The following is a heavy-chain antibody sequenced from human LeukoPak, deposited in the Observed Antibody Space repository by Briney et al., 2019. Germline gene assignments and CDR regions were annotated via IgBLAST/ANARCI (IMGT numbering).Heavy chain of an antibody. CDR1: GGTFSSYA. J-gene: IGHJ3*02. CDR3: ARVREWELLIVAFGI. D-gene: IGHD1-26*01. V-gene: IGHV1-8*02. CDR2: MNPNSGNT. Sequence: ASVKVSCKASGGTFSSYAISWVRQAPGQGLEWMGWMNPNSGNTGCAQKFQGRVTMTRNTSISTAYMELSSLRSEDTAVYYCARVREWELLIVAFGIWGQGTMVTVSS.